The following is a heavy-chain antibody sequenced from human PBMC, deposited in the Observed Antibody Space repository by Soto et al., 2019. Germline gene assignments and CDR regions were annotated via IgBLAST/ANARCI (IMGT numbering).Heavy chain of an antibody. CDR2: ISSSGSTI. CDR3: ARGPYDYVWGSDPPHFAY. J-gene: IGHJ4*02. V-gene: IGHV3-11*01. CDR1: GFTFSDYY. D-gene: IGHD3-16*02. Sequence: QVQLVESGGGLVKPGGSLRLSCAASGFTFSDYYMSWIRQAPGKGLEWVSYISSSGSTIYYADSVKGRFTISRDNAKNPPYPQMNSLRAEDTAVYYCARGPYDYVWGSDPPHFAYWGQGTLVTVSS.